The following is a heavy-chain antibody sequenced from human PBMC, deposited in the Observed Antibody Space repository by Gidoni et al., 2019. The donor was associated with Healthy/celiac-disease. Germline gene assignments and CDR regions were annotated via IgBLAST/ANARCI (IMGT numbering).Heavy chain of an antibody. D-gene: IGHD1-26*01. Sequence: QLQLQESGPGLVKPSETLSLTCTVSGGSISSSSYYWGWIRQPPGKGLEWIGSIYYSWSTYYNPSLKSRVTISVDTSKNQFSLKLSSVTAADTAVYYCARHAGFIVGASDFDYWGQGTLVTVSS. J-gene: IGHJ4*02. CDR2: IYYSWST. CDR3: ARHAGFIVGASDFDY. CDR1: GGSISSSSYY. V-gene: IGHV4-39*01.